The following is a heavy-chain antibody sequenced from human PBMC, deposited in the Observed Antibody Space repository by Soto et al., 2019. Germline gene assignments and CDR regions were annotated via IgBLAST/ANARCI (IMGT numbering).Heavy chain of an antibody. Sequence: PGGSLRLSCAASGFTFSSYGMHWVRQAPGKGLEWVAVISYDGSNKYYADSVKGRFTISRDNSKNTPYLQMNSLRAEDTAVYYCAKAGSPTLQWLVPDYFDYWGQGTLVTVSS. CDR2: ISYDGSNK. J-gene: IGHJ4*02. CDR3: AKAGSPTLQWLVPDYFDY. CDR1: GFTFSSYG. V-gene: IGHV3-30*18. D-gene: IGHD6-19*01.